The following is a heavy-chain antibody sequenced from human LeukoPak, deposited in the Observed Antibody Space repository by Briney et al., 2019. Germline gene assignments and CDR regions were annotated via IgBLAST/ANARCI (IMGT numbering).Heavy chain of an antibody. J-gene: IGHJ5*02. CDR2: IYYSGST. D-gene: IGHD1-1*01. CDR1: GGSISPYY. V-gene: IGHV4-59*01. Sequence: SETLSLTCTVSGGSISPYYWSWIRQPPGKGLEWIGYIYYSGSTNYNPSLKSRVTISVDTSKNQFSLKLSSVTAADTAVYYCARDRTHWNWFDAWGQGTLVTVSS. CDR3: ARDRTHWNWFDA.